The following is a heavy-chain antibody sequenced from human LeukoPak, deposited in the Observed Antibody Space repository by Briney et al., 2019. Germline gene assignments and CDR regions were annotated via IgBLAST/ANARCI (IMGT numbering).Heavy chain of an antibody. Sequence: GSLRLSCAASGFTFSSYGMHWVRQAPGKGLEWIGSIYYSGSTYYNPSLKSRVTISVDTSKNQFSLKLSSVTAADTAVYYCARSLQCPDYWGQGTLVTVSS. CDR1: GFTFSSYG. D-gene: IGHD2-2*01. V-gene: IGHV4-39*01. CDR2: IYYSGST. CDR3: ARSLQCPDY. J-gene: IGHJ4*02.